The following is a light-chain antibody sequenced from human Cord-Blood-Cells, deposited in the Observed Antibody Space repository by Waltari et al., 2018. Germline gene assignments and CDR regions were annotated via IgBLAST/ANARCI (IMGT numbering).Light chain of an antibody. J-gene: IGKJ1*01. Sequence: EIVLTQSPGTLSLSPGERAPLSCRAMQSVSSSYLAWYQQKPGQAPRLLIYGASSRATGFPDRFSGSGSGTDFTLTISRLEPEDFAVYYCQQYGSSPRTFGQGTKVEIK. V-gene: IGKV3-20*01. CDR2: GAS. CDR3: QQYGSSPRT. CDR1: QSVSSSY.